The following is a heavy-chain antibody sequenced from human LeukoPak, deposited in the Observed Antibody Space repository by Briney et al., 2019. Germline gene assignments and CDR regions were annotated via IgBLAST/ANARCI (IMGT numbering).Heavy chain of an antibody. CDR2: LYHSGST. CDR1: GGSISGSTYY. CDR3: ARFYNILTGYCVAWVVN. V-gene: IGHV4-39*01. J-gene: IGHJ4*02. D-gene: IGHD3-9*01. Sequence: SETLSLTCTVSGGSISGSTYYWGWIRQPPGRGLEWIGSLYHSGSTYYNPSLESRVTISVDTSRNQFSLNLSSVTAADTAVYYCARFYNILTGYCVAWVVNWGQGALVAVSS.